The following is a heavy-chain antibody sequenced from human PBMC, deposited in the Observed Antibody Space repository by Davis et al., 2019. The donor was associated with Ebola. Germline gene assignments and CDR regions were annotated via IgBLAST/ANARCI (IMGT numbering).Heavy chain of an antibody. Sequence: GESLKISCAASGFTFSSYAMSWVRQAPGKGLEWVSAISGSGGSTYYADSVKGRFTISRDNSKNTLYLQMNSLRAEDTAVYYCAKGIAAAIFGYWYFDLWGRGTLVTVSS. V-gene: IGHV3-23*01. D-gene: IGHD6-25*01. CDR3: AKGIAAAIFGYWYFDL. J-gene: IGHJ2*01. CDR1: GFTFSSYA. CDR2: ISGSGGST.